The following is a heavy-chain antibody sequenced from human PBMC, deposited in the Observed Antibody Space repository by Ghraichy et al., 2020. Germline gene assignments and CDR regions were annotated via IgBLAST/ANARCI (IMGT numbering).Heavy chain of an antibody. J-gene: IGHJ2*01. D-gene: IGHD2-2*03. CDR1: GYSFTSYW. CDR3: ARHWLDRRESYWYFDL. CDR2: IDPSDSYT. V-gene: IGHV5-10-1*01. Sequence: GGSLRLSCKGSGYSFTSYWISWVRQMPGKGLEWMGRIDPSDSYTNYSPSFQGHVTISADKSISTAYLQWSSLKASDTAMYYCARHWLDRRESYWYFDLWGRGTLVTVSS.